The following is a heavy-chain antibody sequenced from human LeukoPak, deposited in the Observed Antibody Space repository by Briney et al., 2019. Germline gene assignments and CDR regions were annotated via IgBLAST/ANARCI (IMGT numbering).Heavy chain of an antibody. Sequence: GGSLRLSCAASGFTFSSYGMHWVRQAPGKGLEWVAVIWYDGSNKYYADSVKGRFTISRDSAKNSLYLQMNSLRAEDTAVYYCARFETGGDKAFDYWGQGTLVTVSS. D-gene: IGHD2-21*02. CDR3: ARFETGGDKAFDY. J-gene: IGHJ4*02. V-gene: IGHV3-33*01. CDR1: GFTFSSYG. CDR2: IWYDGSNK.